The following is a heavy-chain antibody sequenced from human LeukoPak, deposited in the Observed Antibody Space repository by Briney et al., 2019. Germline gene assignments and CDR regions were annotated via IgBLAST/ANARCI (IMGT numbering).Heavy chain of an antibody. CDR1: GFTFSSYW. CDR3: ARVGGGDGYYDFWSGIDY. V-gene: IGHV3-7*01. J-gene: IGHJ4*02. Sequence: GGSLRLSCAASGFTFSSYWMSWVRQAPGKGLGWVANIKQDGSEKYYVDSVKGRFTISRDNAKNSLYLQMNSLRAEDTAVYYCARVGGGDGYYDFWSGIDYWGQGTLVTVSS. CDR2: IKQDGSEK. D-gene: IGHD3-3*01.